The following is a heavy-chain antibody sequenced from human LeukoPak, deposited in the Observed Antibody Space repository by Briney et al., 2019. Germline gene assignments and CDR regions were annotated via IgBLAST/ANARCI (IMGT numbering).Heavy chain of an antibody. J-gene: IGHJ4*02. CDR2: IIPIFGTA. D-gene: IGHD3-16*01. CDR1: GGTFSSYA. Sequence: SVKVSCKASGGTFSSYAISWVRQAPGQGLEWMGGIIPIFGTANYAQKFQGRVTTTTDESTSTAYMELSSLRSEDTAVYYCARESDYDYVWGSSTSWGQGTLVTVSS. CDR3: ARESDYDYVWGSSTS. V-gene: IGHV1-69*05.